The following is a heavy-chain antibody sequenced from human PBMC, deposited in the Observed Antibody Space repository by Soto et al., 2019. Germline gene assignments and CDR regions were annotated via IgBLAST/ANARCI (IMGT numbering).Heavy chain of an antibody. V-gene: IGHV3-74*01. CDR3: ARREVSGFYSDWYFDL. CDR2: INSDGSST. Sequence: GGSLRLSCAASGFTFSSYWMHWVRQAPGKGLVWVSRINSDGSSTSYADSVKGRFTISRDNAKNTLYLQMNSLTTDDTAVYYCARREVSGFYSDWYFDLWGRGALVTVSS. D-gene: IGHD2-15*01. CDR1: GFTFSSYW. J-gene: IGHJ2*01.